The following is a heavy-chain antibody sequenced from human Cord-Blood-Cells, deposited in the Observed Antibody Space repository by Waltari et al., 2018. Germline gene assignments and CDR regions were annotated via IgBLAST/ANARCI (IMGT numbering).Heavy chain of an antibody. CDR3: AKGSRQLVRPGLFDY. CDR1: GFTFSSYA. J-gene: IGHJ4*02. D-gene: IGHD6-6*01. V-gene: IGHV3-23*01. Sequence: EVQLLESVGGLVQPGGSLRLSCAASGFTFSSYAMSWVRQAPGKGLEWVSAISGSGGSTYYEDAVKGRFTISRDNSKNTLYLQMNSLRAEDTAVYYCAKGSRQLVRPGLFDYWGQGTLVTVSS. CDR2: ISGSGGST.